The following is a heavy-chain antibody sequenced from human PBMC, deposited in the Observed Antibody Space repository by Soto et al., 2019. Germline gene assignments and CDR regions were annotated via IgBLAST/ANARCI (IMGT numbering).Heavy chain of an antibody. CDR3: ATGSGWYSPDY. J-gene: IGHJ4*02. V-gene: IGHV3-74*01. CDR2: IDNDGSSR. CDR1: GFTFSSNW. D-gene: IGHD6-19*01. Sequence: EVQLVESGGGLVQPGGSLRLSCAASGFTFSSNWMHWVRQGPGKGLVWVSRIDNDGSSRDYADSVKGRFTISRDNDKNTLYLEMSSLRAEDTAVYYCATGSGWYSPDYWGQGTLVTASS.